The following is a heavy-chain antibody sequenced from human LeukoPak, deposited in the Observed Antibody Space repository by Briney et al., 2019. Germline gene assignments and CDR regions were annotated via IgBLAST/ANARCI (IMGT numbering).Heavy chain of an antibody. CDR3: ARQNYDEVNYYYYGLDV. J-gene: IGHJ6*02. D-gene: IGHD3-3*01. CDR2: TYYRGST. V-gene: IGHV4-59*08. CDR1: GGSISSNY. Sequence: PSETLSLTCTVSGGSISSNYWSWIRQSPGKGLEWIGYTYYRGSTDYNPSLKSRVTISVDTSKNQFSLKLSSVTAADTAVYYCARQNYDEVNYYYYGLDVWGQGTTVTVSS.